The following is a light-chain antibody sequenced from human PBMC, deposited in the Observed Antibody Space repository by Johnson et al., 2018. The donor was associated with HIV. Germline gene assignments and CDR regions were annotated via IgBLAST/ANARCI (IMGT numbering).Light chain of an antibody. CDR2: DNN. CDR3: GTWDSSLSTGGNV. V-gene: IGLV1-51*01. CDR1: SSNIGNNY. J-gene: IGLJ1*01. Sequence: HSVLTQPPSVSAAPGQKVTISCSGSSSNIGNNYVSWYQQLPGTAPKLLIYDNNKRPSGIPDRFSGSKYGTSATLGITGLQTGDEADYYCGTWDSSLSTGGNVFGTVTKVTVL.